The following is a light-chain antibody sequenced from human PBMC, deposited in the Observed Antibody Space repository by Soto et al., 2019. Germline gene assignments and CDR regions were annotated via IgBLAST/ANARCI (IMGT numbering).Light chain of an antibody. CDR3: HQCSYSPLT. CDR2: NAY. Sequence: EIVLTQSPDTLSLSPGERATLSCRASQTVTNNFLAWYQQKPGQAPRLVIYNAYRRATGIPDRFSGSGSGTDFTLTISRLEPEDFEVYYCHQCSYSPLTFGGGTKVEIK. CDR1: QTVTNNF. J-gene: IGKJ4*01. V-gene: IGKV3-20*01.